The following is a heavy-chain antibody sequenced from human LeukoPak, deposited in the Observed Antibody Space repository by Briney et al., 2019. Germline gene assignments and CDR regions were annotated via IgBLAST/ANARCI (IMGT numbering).Heavy chain of an antibody. CDR1: GFTFSSYW. V-gene: IGHV3-7*04. Sequence: GGSLRLSCAASGFTFSSYWMSWVRQAPGKGLEWVANIKQDGSEKYYADSVKGRFTISRDNAKNSLYLQMNSLRAEDTAVYYCARDPQIYGSGSYVDYWGQGTLVTVSS. J-gene: IGHJ4*02. CDR2: IKQDGSEK. D-gene: IGHD3-10*01. CDR3: ARDPQIYGSGSYVDY.